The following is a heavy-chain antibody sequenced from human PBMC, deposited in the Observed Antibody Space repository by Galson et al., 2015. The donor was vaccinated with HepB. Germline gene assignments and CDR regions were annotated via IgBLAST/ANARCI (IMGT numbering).Heavy chain of an antibody. CDR3: ARPKPILPHENIVVVPAATYYYYGMDV. Sequence: SVKVSCKASGGTFSSYAISWVRQAPGQGLEWMGGIIPIFGTANYAQKFQGRVTITADESTSTAYMELSSLRSEDTAVYYCARPKPILPHENIVVVPAATYYYYGMDVWGQGTTVTVSS. CDR1: GGTFSSYA. J-gene: IGHJ6*02. D-gene: IGHD2-2*01. V-gene: IGHV1-69*13. CDR2: IIPIFGTA.